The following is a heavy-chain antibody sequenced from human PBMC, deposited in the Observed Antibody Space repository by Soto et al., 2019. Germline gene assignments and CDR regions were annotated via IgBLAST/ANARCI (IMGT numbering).Heavy chain of an antibody. V-gene: IGHV3-NL1*01. CDR1: GFTFSSYG. Sequence: PGGSLRLSCAASGFTFSSYGMHWVRQAPGKGLELVSVIYSGGSTYYADAVKGRFTISKDNSKNTLYLQMTSLRAEHTAVYYCARQLHVDYWGQGTLVTVSS. CDR3: ARQLHVDY. J-gene: IGHJ4*02. D-gene: IGHD1-26*01. CDR2: IYSGGST.